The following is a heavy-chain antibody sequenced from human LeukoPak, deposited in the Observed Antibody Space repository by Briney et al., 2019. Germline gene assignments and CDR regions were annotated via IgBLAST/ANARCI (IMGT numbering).Heavy chain of an antibody. CDR3: ARIWYFGDNNWRYFDY. V-gene: IGHV3-7*01. CDR2: IDPDGSET. J-gene: IGHJ4*02. CDR1: VFTFINYW. Sequence: GGPLRLSGAASVFTFINYWLIWGRQAPGMGLDWLANIDPDGSETQYVGSVKGRFTTSRDNAKTSLYLQMNSLRAEDTAIYYCARIWYFGDNNWRYFDYWDQGTLVTVSS. D-gene: IGHD1-20*01.